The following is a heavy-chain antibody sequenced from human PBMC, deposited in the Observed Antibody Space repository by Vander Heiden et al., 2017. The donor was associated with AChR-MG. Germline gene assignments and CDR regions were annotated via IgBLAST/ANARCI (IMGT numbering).Heavy chain of an antibody. Sequence: QVQLVESGGGVVQPGGSLRLPCAAPGFTFSSYGMHWVRQAPGKGLEWVAFIRYDGSNKYYADSVKGRFTISRDNSKNTLYLQMNSLRAEDTAVYYCAKDGLWGSYRYRGFDYWGQGTLVTVSS. D-gene: IGHD3-16*02. J-gene: IGHJ4*02. V-gene: IGHV3-30*02. CDR1: GFTFSSYG. CDR3: AKDGLWGSYRYRGFDY. CDR2: IRYDGSNK.